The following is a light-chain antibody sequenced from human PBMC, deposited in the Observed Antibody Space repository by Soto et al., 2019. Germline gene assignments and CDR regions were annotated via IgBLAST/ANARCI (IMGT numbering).Light chain of an antibody. CDR2: EVS. CDR1: SSDVGGYNS. CDR3: SSYAGSNNYV. Sequence: QSVLTQPPSASGSPGQSVTISCTGTSSDVGGYNSVSWYQHHPGKAPKLMIYEVSTRPSGVPDRFSGSKSANTASLTVSGLLAEDEADYYCSSYAGSNNYVFGTGTKLTVL. V-gene: IGLV2-8*01. J-gene: IGLJ1*01.